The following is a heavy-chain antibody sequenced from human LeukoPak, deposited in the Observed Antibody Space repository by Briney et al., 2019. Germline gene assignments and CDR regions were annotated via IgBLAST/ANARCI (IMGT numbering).Heavy chain of an antibody. D-gene: IGHD6-13*01. CDR1: GFTVSSNY. Sequence: GGSLRPSCAASGFTVSSNYMSWVRQAPGKGLEWVSVIYSGGSTYYADSVRGRFTISRDNSNNTLYLQMNSLRAEDTAVYYCARVGYSSSWYSYFDYWGQGTLVTVSS. CDR3: ARVGYSSSWYSYFDY. CDR2: IYSGGST. J-gene: IGHJ4*02. V-gene: IGHV3-53*01.